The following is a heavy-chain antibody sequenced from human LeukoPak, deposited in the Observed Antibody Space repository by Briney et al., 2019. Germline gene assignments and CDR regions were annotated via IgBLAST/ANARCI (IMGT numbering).Heavy chain of an antibody. Sequence: ASVKVSCKVSGYTLTELSMHWVRQAPGKGLEWMGGFDPEDGETIYAQKFQGRVTMTEDTSTDTAYMELSSLRSEDTAVYYCATASTYYYDSSGYLSFDYWGQGTLVTVSS. V-gene: IGHV1-24*01. CDR3: ATASTYYYDSSGYLSFDY. J-gene: IGHJ4*02. CDR1: GYTLTELS. CDR2: FDPEDGET. D-gene: IGHD3-22*01.